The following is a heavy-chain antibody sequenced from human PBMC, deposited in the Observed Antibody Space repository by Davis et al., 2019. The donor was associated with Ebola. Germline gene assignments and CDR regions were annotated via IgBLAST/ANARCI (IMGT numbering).Heavy chain of an antibody. CDR3: ARSSYYAGSGTFYSFDY. Sequence: PGGSLRLSCEASGFDFSNYNINWVRQAPGKGLEWVSYISSTSKTIYYADSAKGRFTISRDNAKNSLFLQMSSLRDEDMAVYYCARSSYYAGSGTFYSFDYWGQGTLVTVSS. V-gene: IGHV3-48*02. CDR2: ISSTSKTI. D-gene: IGHD3-10*01. CDR1: GFDFSNYN. J-gene: IGHJ4*02.